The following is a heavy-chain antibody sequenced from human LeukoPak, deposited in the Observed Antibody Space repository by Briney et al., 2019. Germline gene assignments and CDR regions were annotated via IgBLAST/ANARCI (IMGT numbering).Heavy chain of an antibody. CDR2: INHSGST. J-gene: IGHJ6*02. CDR1: GGSFSGYY. Sequence: PSETLSLTCAVYGGSFSGYYWSWIRQPPGKGLEWIGEINHSGSTNYNPSLKSRVTISVDTSKNQFSLKLSSVTAADTAVYYCARDPNPGPYYYYGMDVWGQGTTVTVSS. CDR3: ARDPNPGPYYYYGMDV. V-gene: IGHV4-34*01.